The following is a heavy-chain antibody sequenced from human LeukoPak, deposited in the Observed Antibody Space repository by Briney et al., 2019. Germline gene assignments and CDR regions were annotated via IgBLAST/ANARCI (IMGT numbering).Heavy chain of an antibody. CDR3: ARGRQHDNWFDP. CDR2: INHSGST. CDR1: GGSFSGYY. V-gene: IGHV4-34*01. D-gene: IGHD6-13*01. Sequence: SETLSLTCAVYGGSFSGYYWSWIRQPPGKGLEWIGEINHSGSTNYNPSLKSRVTISVDTSKNQFSLKLSSVTAADTAVYYCARGRQHDNWFDPWGQGTLSPSPQ. J-gene: IGHJ5*02.